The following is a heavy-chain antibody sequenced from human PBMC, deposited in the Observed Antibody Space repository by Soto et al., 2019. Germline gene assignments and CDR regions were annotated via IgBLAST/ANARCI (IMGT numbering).Heavy chain of an antibody. D-gene: IGHD3-22*01. CDR3: ASYYDSSGSNTPVDLAFDI. V-gene: IGHV1-69*12. J-gene: IGHJ3*02. CDR2: IIPIFGTA. Sequence: QVQLVQSGAEVKKPGSSVKVSCKASGGTFSSYAISWVRQAPGQGLEWMGGIIPIFGTANYAQKFQGRVTITADESTSTAYMELSSLRSEDTAVYYCASYYDSSGSNTPVDLAFDIWGQGTMVTVSS. CDR1: GGTFSSYA.